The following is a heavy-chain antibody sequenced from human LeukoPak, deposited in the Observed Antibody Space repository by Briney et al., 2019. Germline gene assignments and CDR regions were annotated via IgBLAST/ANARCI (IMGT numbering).Heavy chain of an antibody. CDR1: GYSFTSYW. J-gene: IGHJ6*03. D-gene: IGHD2-2*01. Sequence: GESLKISCKGSGYSFTSYWIGWVRQMPGKGLEWMGIIYPGDSDTRYSPSFQGQVTISADKSISTAYLQWSSLKASDTAMYYCARLVVVVVPAAIPTYYYMDVWGKGTTVTVSS. CDR3: ARLVVVVVPAAIPTYYYMDV. CDR2: IYPGDSDT. V-gene: IGHV5-51*01.